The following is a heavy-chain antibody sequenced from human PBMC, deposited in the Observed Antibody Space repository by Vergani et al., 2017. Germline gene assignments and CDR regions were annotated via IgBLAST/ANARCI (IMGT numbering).Heavy chain of an antibody. CDR3: AGASKGSSDSFDI. Sequence: QVQLVQSGAEVKKPGASVKVSCKASGYTFTSYGLSRVRQAPGQGLGWMGWNSGDNGNTNYAQKPQGRGTMTTDTSTSTAYMELGSVGTDATAVYYCAGASKGSSDSFDIWGQGTVVTVSS. D-gene: IGHD1-26*01. V-gene: IGHV1-18*04. CDR1: GYTFTSYG. CDR2: NSGDNGNT. J-gene: IGHJ3*02.